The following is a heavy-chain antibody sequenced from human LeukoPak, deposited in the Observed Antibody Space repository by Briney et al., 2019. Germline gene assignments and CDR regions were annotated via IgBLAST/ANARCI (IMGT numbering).Heavy chain of an antibody. V-gene: IGHV4-39*07. Sequence: SETLSLTCTVSDDSISNNNYYWGWIRQPPGKGLEWIGRIYYSGTTYYNPSLKSRVTISVDTSKNQFSLKLSSVTAADTAVYYCARVGITMVRGVIIAPTGSYYFDYWGQGTLVTVSS. CDR2: IYYSGTT. CDR3: ARVGITMVRGVIIAPTGSYYFDY. CDR1: DDSISNNNYY. J-gene: IGHJ4*02. D-gene: IGHD3-10*01.